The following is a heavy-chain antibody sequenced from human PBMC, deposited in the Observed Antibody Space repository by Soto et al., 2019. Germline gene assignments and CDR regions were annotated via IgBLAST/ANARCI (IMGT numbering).Heavy chain of an antibody. CDR3: ASSILTPFDY. CDR1: GFTFNNYW. J-gene: IGHJ4*02. V-gene: IGHV3-74*01. Sequence: PGGSLRLSCAASGFTFNNYWMHWVRQAPGKGLVWVSRINSDGSSTSYADSVKGRFTISRDNAKNTLYLQMNSLRAEDTAVYYCASSILTPFDYWGQGTLVTVSS. D-gene: IGHD7-27*01. CDR2: INSDGSST.